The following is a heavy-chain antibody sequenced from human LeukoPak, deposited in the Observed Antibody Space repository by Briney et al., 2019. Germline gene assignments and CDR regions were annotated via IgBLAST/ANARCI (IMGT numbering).Heavy chain of an antibody. CDR1: GYTFTGYY. V-gene: IGHV1-8*02. CDR3: ARFERGSYRPFDY. J-gene: IGHJ4*02. D-gene: IGHD3-16*02. CDR2: MNPNSGNT. Sequence: ASVKVSCKASGYTFTGYYMHWVRQATGQGLEWMGWMNPNSGNTGYAQKFQGRVTMTRITSISTAYMELSSLRSGDTAVYYCARFERGSYRPFDYWGQGTLVTVSS.